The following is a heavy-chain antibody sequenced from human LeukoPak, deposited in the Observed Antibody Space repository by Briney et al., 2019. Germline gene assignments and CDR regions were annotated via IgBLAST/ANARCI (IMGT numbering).Heavy chain of an antibody. CDR2: ISYDGSYK. V-gene: IGHV3-30*18. CDR3: AKWDFDY. CDR1: GFTFSGYG. J-gene: IGHJ4*02. Sequence: PGGSLRLSCAASGFTFSGYGMHWVRQAPGKGLEWVAVISYDGSYKYYADSVQGRFTISRDNSKNTLYLQMNSLRPDDTAVYHCAKWDFDYWGQGTLVTVSS.